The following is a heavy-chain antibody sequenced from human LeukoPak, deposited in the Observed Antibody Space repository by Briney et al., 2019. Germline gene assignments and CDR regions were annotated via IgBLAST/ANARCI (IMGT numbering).Heavy chain of an antibody. Sequence: SETLSLTCTVSGGSISSYYWSWIRQPPGKGLEWIGYIYYSGSTNYNPSLKSRVTISVDTSKNQFSLKLSSVTAADTAVYYCARDDSSSWSDWFDPWGQGTLVTVSS. J-gene: IGHJ5*02. CDR1: GGSISSYY. CDR3: ARDDSSSWSDWFDP. V-gene: IGHV4-59*12. CDR2: IYYSGST. D-gene: IGHD6-13*01.